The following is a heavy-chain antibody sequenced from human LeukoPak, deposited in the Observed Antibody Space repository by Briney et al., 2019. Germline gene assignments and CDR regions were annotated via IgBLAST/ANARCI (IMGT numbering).Heavy chain of an antibody. CDR1: GYTFTSYQ. CDR3: ARVPGYCSSTSCPPYYYYGMDV. Sequence: ASVKVSCKASGYTFTSYQMHWVRQAPGQGLEWMGLINPSGGSTNYAQKFQGRVTMTRDTSTSTVYMELSSLRPDDTAVYYCARVPGYCSSTSCPPYYYYGMDVWGQGTTVTVSS. V-gene: IGHV1-46*01. D-gene: IGHD2-2*01. J-gene: IGHJ6*02. CDR2: INPSGGST.